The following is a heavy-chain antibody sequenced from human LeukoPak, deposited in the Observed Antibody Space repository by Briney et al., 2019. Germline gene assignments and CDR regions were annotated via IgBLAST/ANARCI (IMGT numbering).Heavy chain of an antibody. V-gene: IGHV4-34*01. CDR3: ARGSLPPYNWKRSYCFDY. CDR2: INHSGST. D-gene: IGHD1-20*01. J-gene: IGHJ4*02. Sequence: SETLSLTCAVYGGSFSGYYWSWIRQPPGKGLEWIGEINHSGSTNYNPSLKSRVTISVDTSKNQFSLKLSSVTAADTAVYYCARGSLPPYNWKRSYCFDYWGQGTLVTVSS. CDR1: GGSFSGYY.